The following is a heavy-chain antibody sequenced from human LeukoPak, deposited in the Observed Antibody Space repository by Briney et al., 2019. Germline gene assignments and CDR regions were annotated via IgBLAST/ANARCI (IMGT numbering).Heavy chain of an antibody. CDR3: SKDLTSDFGGDLDP. D-gene: IGHD3-10*01. J-gene: IGHJ5*02. CDR2: ISSGGDII. V-gene: IGHV3-11*04. CDR1: GFTFSDYY. Sequence: GGSLRLSCAASGFTFSDYYMNWIRQAPGKGLEWVSYISSGGDIIYYADSVKGRFTISRDNSKSTVYLQMNSLRVEDAAVYYCSKDLTSDFGGDLDPWGQGTLVTVSS.